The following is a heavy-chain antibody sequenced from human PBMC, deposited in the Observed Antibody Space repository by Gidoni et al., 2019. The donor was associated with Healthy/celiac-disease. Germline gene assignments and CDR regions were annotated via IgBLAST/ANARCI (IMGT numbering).Heavy chain of an antibody. CDR2: ISAYNGNT. CDR1: GYTFTSYG. CDR3: ARDPPSYSGYDWAYYYYYGMDV. D-gene: IGHD5-12*01. J-gene: IGHJ6*02. V-gene: IGHV1-18*04. Sequence: QVPLVQSGAEVKKPWASVTVSCKASGYTFTSYGLSWVRQAPGQGLEWMGWISAYNGNTNYAQKLQGRVTMTTDTATSTAYMELRSLRSDDTAVYYCARDPPSYSGYDWAYYYYYGMDVWGQGTTVTVSS.